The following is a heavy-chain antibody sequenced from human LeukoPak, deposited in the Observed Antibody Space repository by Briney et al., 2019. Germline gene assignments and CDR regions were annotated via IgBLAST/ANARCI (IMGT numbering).Heavy chain of an antibody. J-gene: IGHJ6*02. CDR1: EFTLSNHY. CDR2: IRNKDRNYDT. CDR3: ARDPAGVKDV. Sequence: PGGSLRLSCAASEFTLSNHYMNWVRQAPGKGLEWVARIRNKDRNYDTQYAASVKGRFTISRDDSKNSLYLQMNSLKTDDTAVYFCARDPAGVKDVWGQGTTVTASS. V-gene: IGHV3-72*01. D-gene: IGHD3-10*01.